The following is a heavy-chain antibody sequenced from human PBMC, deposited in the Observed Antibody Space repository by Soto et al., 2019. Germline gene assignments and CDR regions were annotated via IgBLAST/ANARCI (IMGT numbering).Heavy chain of an antibody. D-gene: IGHD1-26*01. CDR3: ARHVGHYWSFDL. V-gene: IGHV3-66*04. Sequence: EVQLVESGGGLVQPGGSLTLSCAASGFAVSSSYMGWVRQAPGKGLEWVSSIYREGNTYYADSVRDRFTVSTDNSKDTLNLQVNSLRVDDTAVYYCARHVGHYWSFDLWGRGALVSVSS. CDR1: GFAVSSSY. CDR2: IYREGNT. J-gene: IGHJ2*01.